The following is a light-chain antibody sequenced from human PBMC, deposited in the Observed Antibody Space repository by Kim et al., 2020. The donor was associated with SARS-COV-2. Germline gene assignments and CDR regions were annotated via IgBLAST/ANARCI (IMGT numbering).Light chain of an antibody. J-gene: IGKJ5*01. Sequence: SGGDRVTITCQASQYISTSLNWYQHKPGKAPKVLISDASNLERGVPSRFSGGGSGTDFTFTISSLQPEDIATYYCQHYHNLPPTFGQGTRLEIK. CDR2: DAS. V-gene: IGKV1-33*01. CDR3: QHYHNLPPT. CDR1: QYISTS.